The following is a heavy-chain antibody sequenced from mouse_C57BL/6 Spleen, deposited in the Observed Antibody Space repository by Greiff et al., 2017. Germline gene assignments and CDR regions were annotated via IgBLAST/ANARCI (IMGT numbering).Heavy chain of an antibody. J-gene: IGHJ2*01. Sequence: EVQLQQSGPELVKPGASVKISCKASGYTFTDYYMNWVKQSHGKSLEWIGEINPNNGGTSYNQQFKGKATLTVDKSSSTAYMELRSLTSEDSAVYYWAVGGDYWGQGTTLTVSS. CDR1: GYTFTDYY. CDR3: AVGGDY. CDR2: INPNNGGT. D-gene: IGHD3-3*01. V-gene: IGHV1-26*01.